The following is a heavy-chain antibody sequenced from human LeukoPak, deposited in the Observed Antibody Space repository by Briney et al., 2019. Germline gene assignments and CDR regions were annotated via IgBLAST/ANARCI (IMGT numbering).Heavy chain of an antibody. CDR2: IIPIFGTA. Sequence: SVKVTCKASGGTFSSYAISWVRQAPGQGLEWMGGIIPIFGTANYAQKFQGRVTITADESTSTAYMELSSLRSEDTAVYYCARGKYSSSAAFDYWGQGTLVTVSS. CDR3: ARGKYSSSAAFDY. J-gene: IGHJ4*02. CDR1: GGTFSSYA. D-gene: IGHD6-6*01. V-gene: IGHV1-69*13.